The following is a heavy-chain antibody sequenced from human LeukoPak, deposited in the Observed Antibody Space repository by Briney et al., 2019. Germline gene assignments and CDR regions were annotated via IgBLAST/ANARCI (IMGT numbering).Heavy chain of an antibody. V-gene: IGHV4-34*01. CDR1: GGSFSGYY. J-gene: IGHJ4*02. D-gene: IGHD3-22*01. CDR2: INHSGST. CDR3: ARATQRGAYYDSSGYPPPPVFYFDY. Sequence: SETLSLTCAVYGGSFSGYYWSWIRQPPGKGLEWIGEINHSGSTNYNPSLKSRVTISVDTSKNQFSLKLSSVTAADTAVYYCARATQRGAYYDSSGYPPPPVFYFDYWGQGTLVIVSS.